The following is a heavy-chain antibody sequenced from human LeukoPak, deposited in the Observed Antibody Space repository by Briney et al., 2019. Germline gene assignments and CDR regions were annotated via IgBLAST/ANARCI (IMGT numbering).Heavy chain of an antibody. V-gene: IGHV3-66*02. CDR2: IYSSGST. Sequence: GGSLRLSCAASGFTVSSNYMSWVRQAPGKGLEWVSVIYSSGSTYYADSVKGRFTISRDNSKNTLYLQMNSLRAEDTAMYYCARLFGGVTTFDQWGRGALVTVSS. J-gene: IGHJ5*02. CDR1: GFTVSSNY. D-gene: IGHD3-10*01. CDR3: ARLFGGVTTFDQ.